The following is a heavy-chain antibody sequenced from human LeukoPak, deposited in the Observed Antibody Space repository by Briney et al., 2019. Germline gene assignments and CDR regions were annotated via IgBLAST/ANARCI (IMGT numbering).Heavy chain of an antibody. V-gene: IGHV3-30*02. D-gene: IGHD2-15*01. CDR1: GFTFISYS. CDR2: IRYDGSNK. CDR3: AKHGLPLVVISAPLAY. Sequence: GGSLRLSCAASGFTFISYSIHWVRQAPGKGLEWVSFIRYDGSNKYYAESVKGRFTISRDNPKNKVYIQMKSLRAEDTAVYYCAKHGLPLVVISAPLAYWGQGTLVTVAS. J-gene: IGHJ4*02.